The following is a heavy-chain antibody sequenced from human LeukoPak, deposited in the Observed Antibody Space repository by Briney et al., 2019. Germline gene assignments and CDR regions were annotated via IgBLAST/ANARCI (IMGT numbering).Heavy chain of an antibody. Sequence: SETLSLTCAVYGGSFSGYYWSWIRQPPGKGLEWIGEINHSGSTNYNPSLKGRVTISVDTSKNQFSLKLSSVTAADTAVYYCARGRTTYAYDYVWGSYRYVPDYFDYWGQGTLVTVSS. CDR3: ARGRTTYAYDYVWGSYRYVPDYFDY. J-gene: IGHJ4*02. V-gene: IGHV4-34*01. CDR1: GGSFSGYY. CDR2: INHSGST. D-gene: IGHD3-16*02.